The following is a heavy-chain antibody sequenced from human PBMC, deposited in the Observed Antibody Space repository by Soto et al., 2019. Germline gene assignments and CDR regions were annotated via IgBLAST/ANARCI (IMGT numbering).Heavy chain of an antibody. J-gene: IGHJ6*02. CDR3: ARSLSGYYYYYGMDV. CDR2: IYYSGST. CDR1: GGSISSYY. V-gene: IGHV4-59*01. D-gene: IGHD1-26*01. Sequence: QVQLQESGPGLVKPSETLSLTCTVSGGSISSYYWSWIRQPPGKGLEWIGYIYYSGSTNYNPSLKSRVTISVAASKHQFSLKLSSVTAADTAVYYCARSLSGYYYYYGMDVWGQGTTVTVSS.